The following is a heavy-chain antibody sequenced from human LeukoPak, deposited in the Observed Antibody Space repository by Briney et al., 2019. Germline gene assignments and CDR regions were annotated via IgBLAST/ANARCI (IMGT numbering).Heavy chain of an antibody. CDR1: GFTFSSYG. CDR3: ARDMMDERGYYYFDY. Sequence: GGSLRLSCAASGFTFSSYGMHWVRQASGKGLEWVAVIWYDGSNKYYADSVKGRFTISRDNSKNTLYLQMNSLRAEDTAVYYCARDMMDERGYYYFDYWGQGTLVTVSS. D-gene: IGHD5-18*01. CDR2: IWYDGSNK. V-gene: IGHV3-33*01. J-gene: IGHJ4*02.